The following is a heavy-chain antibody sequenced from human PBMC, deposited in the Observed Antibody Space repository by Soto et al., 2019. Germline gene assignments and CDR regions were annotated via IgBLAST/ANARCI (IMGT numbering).Heavy chain of an antibody. Sequence: QITLNESGPTVVRPTETLTLTCRFSGFSLTTSGVGVGWIRQSPGKAPEWLALIYWDDDKRYSASLKSRLTITKDTSKNQLVLTVSDLDLMHTATYYCAHRVLRTVFGLVTTTAIYFDFWGQGTPVAVSS. J-gene: IGHJ4*02. V-gene: IGHV2-5*02. CDR1: GFSLTTSGVG. D-gene: IGHD3-3*01. CDR3: AHRVLRTVFGLVTTTAIYFDF. CDR2: IYWDDDK.